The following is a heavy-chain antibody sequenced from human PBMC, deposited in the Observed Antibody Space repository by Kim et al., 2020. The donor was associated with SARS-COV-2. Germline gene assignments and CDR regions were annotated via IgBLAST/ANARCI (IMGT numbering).Heavy chain of an antibody. J-gene: IGHJ4*02. V-gene: IGHV3-23*01. CDR2: ISESGDST. D-gene: IGHD3-10*01. Sequence: GGSLRLSCAASGFIFSSYTMSWVRQAPGKGLEWVSSISESGDSTYYADSVKGRFTISRDNAKSTVSLQMNSLRVEDRAVYYCAREVIRYFGARSYPLASWGQGTLVTVSS. CDR1: GFIFSSYT. CDR3: AREVIRYFGARSYPLAS.